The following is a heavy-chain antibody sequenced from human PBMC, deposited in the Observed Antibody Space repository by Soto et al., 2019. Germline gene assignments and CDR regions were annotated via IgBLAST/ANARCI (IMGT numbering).Heavy chain of an antibody. D-gene: IGHD3-3*01. V-gene: IGHV3-33*01. CDR1: GFTFSSFG. J-gene: IGHJ6*02. CDR2: IWYDGSKK. CDR3: ARDASYYSLWSGYYPSRNGMHV. Sequence: QVQVVESGGGVVQPGRSLRLSCAASGFTFSSFGMHWVRQAPGKGLEWVSLIWYDGSKKSYGDSVKGRFTISRDNSWNTVYLQMNRLRADDTAVYYCARDASYYSLWSGYYPSRNGMHVWGQGTTVTVSS.